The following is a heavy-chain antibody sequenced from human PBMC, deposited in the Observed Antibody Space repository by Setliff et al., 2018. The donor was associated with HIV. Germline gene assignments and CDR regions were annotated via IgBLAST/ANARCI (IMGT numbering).Heavy chain of an antibody. V-gene: IGHV1-18*01. CDR3: ARTTVTTLDGFDI. CDR1: GYTFTSFG. J-gene: IGHJ3*02. CDR2: ISAYNGNT. Sequence: ASVKVSCKASGYTFTSFGIIWVRQAPGQGLEWMGWISAYNGNTNYAQKFQGRVTMTTDISTSTAYMELRRLKSDDTAVYYCARTTVTTLDGFDIWGQGTMVTVS. D-gene: IGHD4-17*01.